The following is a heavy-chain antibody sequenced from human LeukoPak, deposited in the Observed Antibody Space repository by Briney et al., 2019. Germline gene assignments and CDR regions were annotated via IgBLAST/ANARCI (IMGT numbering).Heavy chain of an antibody. CDR3: ARHYTEWLEGFFDY. J-gene: IGHJ4*02. Sequence: GESLQISCKGSGYSFTSYWIGWVRQMPGKGLEWMGIIYPGDSDTRYSPSFQGQVTISADKSISTAYLQWSSLKASDTGMDYCARHYTEWLEGFFDYWGQGTLVTVSS. V-gene: IGHV5-51*01. CDR2: IYPGDSDT. D-gene: IGHD6-19*01. CDR1: GYSFTSYW.